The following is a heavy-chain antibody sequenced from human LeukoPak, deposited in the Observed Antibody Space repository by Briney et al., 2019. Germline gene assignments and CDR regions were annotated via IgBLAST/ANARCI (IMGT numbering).Heavy chain of an antibody. D-gene: IGHD5-18*01. J-gene: IGHJ4*02. CDR2: ISSSGNTI. CDR1: GFTFSSYE. Sequence: GGSLRLSCAASGFTFSSYEMNWVRQAPGKGLQWVSYISSSGNTIYYADSVKGRFTISRDNAKNSLYLQMNSLRAEDTAVYYCARGGYTFGYDDYWGQGTLVTVSS. CDR3: ARGGYTFGYDDY. V-gene: IGHV3-48*03.